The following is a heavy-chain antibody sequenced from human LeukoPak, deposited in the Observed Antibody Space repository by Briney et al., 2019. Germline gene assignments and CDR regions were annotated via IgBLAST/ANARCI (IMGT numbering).Heavy chain of an antibody. CDR2: IYYSGST. J-gene: IGHJ6*04. D-gene: IGHD3-10*01. Sequence: KPSETLSLTCTVSGGSISSYYWSWIRQPPGKGLEWIGYIYYSGSTNYNPSLKSRVTISVDTSKNQFSLKLSSVTAADTAVYYCASRGVLWFGEFPLDVWGKGTTVIVSS. CDR3: ASRGVLWFGEFPLDV. V-gene: IGHV4-59*01. CDR1: GGSISSYY.